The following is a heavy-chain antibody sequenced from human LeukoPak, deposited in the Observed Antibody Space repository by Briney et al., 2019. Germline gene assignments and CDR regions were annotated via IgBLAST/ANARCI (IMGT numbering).Heavy chain of an antibody. Sequence: GGSLRLSCAASGFTVSSNYMSWVRQAPGKGLEWVSVIYSGGSTYYADSVKGRFTISRDNSKNTLYLQMNSLRAEDTAVYYCARGYIPARPGDYWGQGTLVTVSS. D-gene: IGHD6-6*01. CDR3: ARGYIPARPGDY. V-gene: IGHV3-66*01. CDR2: IYSGGST. J-gene: IGHJ4*02. CDR1: GFTVSSNY.